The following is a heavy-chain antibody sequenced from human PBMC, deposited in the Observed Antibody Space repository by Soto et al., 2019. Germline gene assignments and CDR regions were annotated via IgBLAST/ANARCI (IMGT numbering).Heavy chain of an antibody. D-gene: IGHD2-2*01. CDR3: AAGGYCSSTSCPYYYYYYGMDV. CDR1: GGSISSSNW. V-gene: IGHV4-4*02. CDR2: IYHSGST. Sequence: PSETLSLTCAVSGGSISSSNWWSWVRQPPGKGLEWIGEIYHSGSTNYNPSLKSRVTISVDKSKNQFSLKLSSVTAADTAVYYCAAGGYCSSTSCPYYYYYYGMDVWGQGTRVTVSS. J-gene: IGHJ6*02.